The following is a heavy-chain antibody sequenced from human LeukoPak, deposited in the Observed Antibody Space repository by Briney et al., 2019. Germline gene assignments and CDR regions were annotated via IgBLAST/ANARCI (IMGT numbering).Heavy chain of an antibody. CDR2: IYYNGND. V-gene: IGHV4-39*01. CDR1: GGSISSSGHY. J-gene: IGHJ5*02. Sequence: SETLSLTCTVSGGSISSSGHYWGWIRQPPGKGLEWIGSIYYNGNDYYNPSLKSRVTISVNTSKNQFSLKLSSVTAADTAVYYCARHAPGDIVVQIPAPTRWFDPWGQGTLVTVSS. D-gene: IGHD2-15*01. CDR3: ARHAPGDIVVQIPAPTRWFDP.